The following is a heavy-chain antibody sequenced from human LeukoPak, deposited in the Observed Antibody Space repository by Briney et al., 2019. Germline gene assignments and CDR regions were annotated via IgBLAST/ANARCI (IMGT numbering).Heavy chain of an antibody. CDR1: GYTFTSYG. CDR3: ACSGYYYDSSGYPSYFDY. J-gene: IGHJ4*02. CDR2: ISAYNGST. D-gene: IGHD3-22*01. Sequence: ASVKVSCKASGYTFTSYGISWVRQAPGQGLEWMGWISAYNGSTNYAQKLQGRVTMTTDTSTSTAYMELRSLRSDDTAVYYCACSGYYYDSSGYPSYFDYWGQGTLVTVSS. V-gene: IGHV1-18*01.